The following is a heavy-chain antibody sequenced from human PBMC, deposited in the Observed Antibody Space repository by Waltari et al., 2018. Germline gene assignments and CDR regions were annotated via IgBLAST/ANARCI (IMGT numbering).Heavy chain of an antibody. V-gene: IGHV5-51*01. CDR2: IYPGDSDT. CDR3: ARHGLRDCTNGVCSFQGMDV. Sequence: EVQLVQSGAEVKKPGESLKLSCKGSGYSFTSYWIGWLRQMPGNGLEWMGFIYPGDSDTRYSPSFQGQVTISADKSISTAYLQWSSLKASDTAMYYCARHGLRDCTNGVCSFQGMDVWGQGTTVTVSS. J-gene: IGHJ6*02. D-gene: IGHD2-8*01. CDR1: GYSFTSYW.